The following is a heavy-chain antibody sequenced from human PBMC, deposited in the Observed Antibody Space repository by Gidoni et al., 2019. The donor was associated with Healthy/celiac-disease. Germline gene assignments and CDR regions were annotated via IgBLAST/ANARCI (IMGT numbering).Heavy chain of an antibody. Sequence: EVQLVESGGGLVQPGGSLRLSCAASGFPFSSYWMSWVRQAPGKGREWVANIKQDGSEKYYVDSVKGRFTISRDNAKNSLYLQMNSLRAEDTAVYYCAREQWLNNWFDPWGQGTLVTVSS. CDR3: AREQWLNNWFDP. D-gene: IGHD6-19*01. CDR2: IKQDGSEK. CDR1: GFPFSSYW. V-gene: IGHV3-7*01. J-gene: IGHJ5*02.